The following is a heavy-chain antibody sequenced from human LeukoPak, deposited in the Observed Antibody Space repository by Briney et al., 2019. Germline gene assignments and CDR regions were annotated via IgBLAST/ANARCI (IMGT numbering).Heavy chain of an antibody. V-gene: IGHV3-23*01. CDR2: ISGSGGST. CDR3: AKDRGDGYNEYYFDY. CDR1: GFTFSSYA. Sequence: GGSLRLSCAASGFTFSSYAMSWVRQAPGKGLEWVSAISGSGGSTYYADSVKGRFTISRDNSKNTLYLQMNSLRAEDTPVYYCAKDRGDGYNEYYFDYWGQGTLVTVSS. J-gene: IGHJ4*02. D-gene: IGHD5-24*01.